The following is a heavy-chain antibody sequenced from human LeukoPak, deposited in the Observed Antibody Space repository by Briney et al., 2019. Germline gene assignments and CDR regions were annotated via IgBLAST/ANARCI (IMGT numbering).Heavy chain of an antibody. J-gene: IGHJ4*02. Sequence: ASVKVSCKVSGYTLTELSMHWVRQAPGKGLEWMGGFDPEDGETIYAQKFQGRVTITEDTSTDTAYMELSSLRSEDTAVYYCATQDGLGEIDYWGQGTLVTVSS. V-gene: IGHV1-24*01. CDR1: GYTLTELS. CDR2: FDPEDGET. CDR3: ATQDGLGEIDY.